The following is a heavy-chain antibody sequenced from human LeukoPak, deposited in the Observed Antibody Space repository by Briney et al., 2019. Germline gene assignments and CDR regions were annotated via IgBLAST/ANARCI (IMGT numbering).Heavy chain of an antibody. D-gene: IGHD1-26*01. CDR3: VTVGMTSIWSYLRFDP. CDR2: ITSNGGST. Sequence: GGSLRLSCSASGFTFSTNSMHWVCQAPGEGLEFVSAITSNGGSTYYAESVKGRFTISRDNSKNTLYLQMSSVRADDTAVYYCVTVGMTSIWSYLRFDPRGQGTLVSVSS. CDR1: GFTFSTNS. V-gene: IGHV3-64D*08. J-gene: IGHJ5*02.